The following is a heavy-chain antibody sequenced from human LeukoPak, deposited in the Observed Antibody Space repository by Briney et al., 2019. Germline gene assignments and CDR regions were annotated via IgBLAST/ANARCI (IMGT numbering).Heavy chain of an antibody. CDR3: ARGGDIAVVPAAMVGP. V-gene: IGHV1-8*01. J-gene: IGHJ5*02. D-gene: IGHD2-2*01. Sequence: ASVKVPCKASGYTFTSYDINWVRQATGQGLEWMGWMNTNSGNTGHAQKFQGRLTMTRDTSTNTAYMELSSLRSEDTAVYYCARGGDIAVVPAAMVGPWGQGTLVTVSS. CDR1: GYTFTSYD. CDR2: MNTNSGNT.